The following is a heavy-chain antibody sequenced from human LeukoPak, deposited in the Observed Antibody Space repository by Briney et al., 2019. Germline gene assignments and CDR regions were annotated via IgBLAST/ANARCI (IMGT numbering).Heavy chain of an antibody. Sequence: GGSLRLSCAASGFTVSSNYVSWVRQAPGKGLEWVSAISGSGGSTYYADSVKGRFTISRDNSKNTLYLQMNSLRAEDTAVYYCAKDTREYYDFWSGTFDYWGQGTLVTVSS. D-gene: IGHD3-3*01. CDR2: ISGSGGST. J-gene: IGHJ4*02. CDR3: AKDTREYYDFWSGTFDY. V-gene: IGHV3-23*01. CDR1: GFTVSSNY.